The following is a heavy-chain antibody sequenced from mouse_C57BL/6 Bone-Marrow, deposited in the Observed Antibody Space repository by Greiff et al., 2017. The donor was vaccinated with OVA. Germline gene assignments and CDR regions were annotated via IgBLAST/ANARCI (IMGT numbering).Heavy chain of an antibody. Sequence: EVQRVESEGGLVQPGSSMKLSCTASGFTFSDYYMAWVRQVPEKGLEWVANINYDGSSTYYLDSLKSRFIISRDNAKNILYLQMSSLKSEDTATYYCARDTGYITTVDYAMDYWGQGTSVTVSS. D-gene: IGHD1-1*01. CDR1: GFTFSDYY. V-gene: IGHV5-16*01. CDR3: ARDTGYITTVDYAMDY. J-gene: IGHJ4*01. CDR2: INYDGSST.